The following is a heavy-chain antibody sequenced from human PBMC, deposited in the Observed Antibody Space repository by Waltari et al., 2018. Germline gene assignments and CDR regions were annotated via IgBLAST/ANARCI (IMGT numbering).Heavy chain of an antibody. CDR3: ARGVRQWLGGGGY. J-gene: IGHJ4*02. Sequence: QVQLQQWGAGLLKPSETLSLTCAVYGGSFSGYYWSWIRQPPGKGLEWIGEINHSEDTNYNPYLKSRVTISVDTSKNQFSVKRGAVTAADTAGYYCARGVRQWLGGGGYWGQGTLVTVSS. CDR2: INHSEDT. V-gene: IGHV4-34*01. D-gene: IGHD6-19*01. CDR1: GGSFSGYY.